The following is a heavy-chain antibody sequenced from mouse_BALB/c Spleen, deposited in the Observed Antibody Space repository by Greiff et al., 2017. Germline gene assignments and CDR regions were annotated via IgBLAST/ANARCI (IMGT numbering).Heavy chain of an antibody. J-gene: IGHJ1*01. D-gene: IGHD2-4*01. CDR3: ARITGYFDV. CDR2: ISNGGGST. V-gene: IGHV5-12-2*01. CDR1: GFTFSSYT. Sequence: EVKLVESGGGLVQPGGSLKLSCAASGFTFSSYTMSWVRQTPEKRLEWVAYISNGGGSTYYPDTVKGQFTISRDNAKNTLYLQMSSLKSEDTAMYYCARITGYFDVWGAGTTVTVSS.